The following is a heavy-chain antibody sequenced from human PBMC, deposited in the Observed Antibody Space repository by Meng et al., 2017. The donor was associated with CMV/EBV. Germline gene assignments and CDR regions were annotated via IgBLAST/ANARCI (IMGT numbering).Heavy chain of an antibody. CDR1: GFTFSSYS. CDR3: ARYPRTSSGYRTDAFDI. CDR2: ISSSSSTI. Sequence: GESLKISCAASGFTFSSYSMNWVRQAPGKGLEWVSYISSSSSTIYYADSVKGRFTISRDNAKNSLYLQMNSLRAEETAVYYCARYPRTSSGYRTDAFDIWGQGTMVTVSS. D-gene: IGHD3-22*01. J-gene: IGHJ3*02. V-gene: IGHV3-48*04.